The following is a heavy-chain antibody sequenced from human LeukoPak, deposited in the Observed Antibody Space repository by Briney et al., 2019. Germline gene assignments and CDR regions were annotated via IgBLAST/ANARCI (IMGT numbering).Heavy chain of an antibody. J-gene: IGHJ4*02. V-gene: IGHV3-15*01. CDR1: GFTFSDAW. CDR3: TILGYTYGRFDY. CDR2: IKSKTDGGTT. Sequence: GGSLRLSCAASGFTFSDAWMSWVRQAPGKGLEWVGRIKSKTDGGTTDYAAPVKGRITISRDDSKNTLYLQMNSLKTEDTVVYYCTILGYTYGRFDYWGQGTLVTVSS. D-gene: IGHD5-18*01.